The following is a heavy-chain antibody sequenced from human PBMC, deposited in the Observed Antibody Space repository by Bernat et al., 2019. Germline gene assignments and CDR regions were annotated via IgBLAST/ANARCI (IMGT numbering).Heavy chain of an antibody. J-gene: IGHJ4*02. D-gene: IGHD4-11*01. CDR3: ARGYRNFDY. CDR1: GYTFSTYK. V-gene: IGHV1-18*01. CDR2: ISPYNGNA. Sequence: QVYLVQSGADVKKPGASVKVSCEASGYTFSTYKITWVRRAPGQGLEWMGWISPYNGNANYAQNFQGRVTMTTDTSTSTAYMELTSLRSDDTAIYYCARGYRNFDYWGQGTLVSVSS.